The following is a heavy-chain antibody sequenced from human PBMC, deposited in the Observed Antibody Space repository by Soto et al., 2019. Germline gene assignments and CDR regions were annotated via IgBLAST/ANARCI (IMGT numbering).Heavy chain of an antibody. Sequence: GGSLRLSCAASGFTFSSYAMSWVRQAPGKGLEWVSAISGSGGSTCYADSVKGRFTISRDNSKNTLYLQMNSLRAEDTAVYYCAKDPWCGSPGYYFDYWGQGTLVTVSS. CDR3: AKDPWCGSPGYYFDY. V-gene: IGHV3-23*01. J-gene: IGHJ4*02. D-gene: IGHD3-10*01. CDR1: GFTFSSYA. CDR2: ISGSGGST.